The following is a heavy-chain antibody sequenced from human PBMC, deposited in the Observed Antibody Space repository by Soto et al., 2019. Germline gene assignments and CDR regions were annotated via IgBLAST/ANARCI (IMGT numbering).Heavy chain of an antibody. CDR1: GASISSYY. CDR2: IYYSGST. J-gene: IGHJ4*02. CDR3: ARHDIMITFGGLDY. D-gene: IGHD3-16*01. Sequence: SETLSLTCSVSGASISSYYWSWIRQPPGKGLEWIGYIYYSGSTNYNPSLKSRVTISVDTSKNQFSLKLSSVTAADTAVYYCARHDIMITFGGLDYWGQGTLVTVSS. V-gene: IGHV4-59*01.